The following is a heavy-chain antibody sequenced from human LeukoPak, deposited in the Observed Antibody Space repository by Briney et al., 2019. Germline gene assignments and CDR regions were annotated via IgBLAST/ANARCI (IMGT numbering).Heavy chain of an antibody. J-gene: IGHJ4*02. CDR1: GFTFSSYA. D-gene: IGHD2-2*01. Sequence: PGGSLRLSCAASGFTFSSYAMSWVRQAPGMGLEWVSAISGSGGSTYYADSVKGRFTISRDNSKNTLYLQMNSLRAEDTAVYYCAKAIGYCSSTSCLGGDFDYWGQGTLVTVSS. CDR2: ISGSGGST. CDR3: AKAIGYCSSTSCLGGDFDY. V-gene: IGHV3-23*01.